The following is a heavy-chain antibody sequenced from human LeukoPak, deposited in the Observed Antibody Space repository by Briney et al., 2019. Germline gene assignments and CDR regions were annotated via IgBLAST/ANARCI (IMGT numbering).Heavy chain of an antibody. D-gene: IGHD4/OR15-4a*01. V-gene: IGHV3-23*01. CDR1: GFTFSSYA. CDR2: IGGTSGST. Sequence: GGSPRLSCAASGFTFSSYAMSWVRQAPGKGLEWVSGIGGTSGSTYYADSVKGRFTISRDNAKNTLYLQMSSLRAEDTAVYYCAKDRSTAMVTQGGYLDCWGQGTLVTVSS. CDR3: AKDRSTAMVTQGGYLDC. J-gene: IGHJ4*02.